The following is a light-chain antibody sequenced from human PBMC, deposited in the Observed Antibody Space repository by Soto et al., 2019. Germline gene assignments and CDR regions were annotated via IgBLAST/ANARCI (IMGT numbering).Light chain of an antibody. CDR2: GAS. V-gene: IGKV3-20*01. CDR3: QQYGSSTIT. J-gene: IGKJ5*01. Sequence: EIVLTQSPGTLPLSPGERATLSCRASQSVSSSYLAWYQQKPGQAPRLLIYGASSRATGIPDRFSGSGSGTDFTLTISRLEPEDVATYYCQQYGSSTITFGQGTRLEIK. CDR1: QSVSSSY.